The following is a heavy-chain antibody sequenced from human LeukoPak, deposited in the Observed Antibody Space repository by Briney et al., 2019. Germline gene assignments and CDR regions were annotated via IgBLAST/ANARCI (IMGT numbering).Heavy chain of an antibody. CDR1: GGSISSYY. CDR2: IYTSGST. Sequence: SETLSLTCTVSGGSISSYYWRWIRQPAGKGLEWIGRIYTSGSTNYNPSLKSRVTMSVDTSKNQFSLKLSSVTAADTAVYYCARVNDAAYYYYGMDVWGQGTTVTVSS. J-gene: IGHJ6*02. D-gene: IGHD1-1*01. CDR3: ARVNDAAYYYYGMDV. V-gene: IGHV4-4*07.